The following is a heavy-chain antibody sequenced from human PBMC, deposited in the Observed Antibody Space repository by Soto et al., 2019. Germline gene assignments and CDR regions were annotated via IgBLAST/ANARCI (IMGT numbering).Heavy chain of an antibody. D-gene: IGHD5-18*01. J-gene: IGHJ4*02. CDR2: IYYSGST. Sequence: QVQLQESGPGRVKPSQTLSLTCTVSGGSISSGGYYWSWIRQHPGKGLEWIGYIYYSGSTYYNPSLNSRVTISVDTSKNQFSLKLSSVTAADTAVYYCARSGYSYGPNPLLYWGQGTLVTVSS. V-gene: IGHV4-31*03. CDR3: ARSGYSYGPNPLLY. CDR1: GGSISSGGYY.